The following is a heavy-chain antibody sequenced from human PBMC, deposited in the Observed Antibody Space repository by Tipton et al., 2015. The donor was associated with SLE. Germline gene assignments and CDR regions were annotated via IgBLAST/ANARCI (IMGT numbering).Heavy chain of an antibody. J-gene: IGHJ4*02. Sequence: SLRLSCAASGFTISDYYMSWIRQAPGKGLEWVAGISYDGTNKYYADSVKGRFTISRDNSKNTLYLQMNSLRAEDTAVYYCARDPSSTSRYWDFDYWGQGTLVTVSS. CDR2: ISYDGTNK. CDR1: GFTISDYY. CDR3: ARDPSSTSRYWDFDY. V-gene: IGHV3-30*03. D-gene: IGHD2-2*01.